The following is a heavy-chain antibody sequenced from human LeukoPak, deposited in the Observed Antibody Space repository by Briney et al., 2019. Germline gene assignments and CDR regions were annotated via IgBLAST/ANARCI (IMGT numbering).Heavy chain of an antibody. Sequence: SETLSLTCTVSGGSISSYYWSWIRQPPGKGLEWIGYIYYSGSTNYNPSLKSRVTISVDTSKNQFSLKLSSVTAADTAAYYCARERAGSSWHEGWFDPWGQGTLVTVSS. CDR2: IYYSGST. D-gene: IGHD6-13*01. V-gene: IGHV4-59*01. J-gene: IGHJ5*02. CDR1: GGSISSYY. CDR3: ARERAGSSWHEGWFDP.